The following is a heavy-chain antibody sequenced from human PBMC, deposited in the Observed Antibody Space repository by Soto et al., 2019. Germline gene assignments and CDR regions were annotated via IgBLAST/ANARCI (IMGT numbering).Heavy chain of an antibody. J-gene: IGHJ3*02. CDR2: ISNDGSST. Sequence: PGGSLRLSCVGSEFTFSMTWVRQAPGKGLEWVSMISNDGSSTYYADSVKGRFTISRDNSKKILYLQMNSLRAEDTAVYYCAQRPDAFYIWGQGTMVTVSS. V-gene: IGHV3-23*01. CDR1: EFTFS. CDR3: AQRPDAFYI.